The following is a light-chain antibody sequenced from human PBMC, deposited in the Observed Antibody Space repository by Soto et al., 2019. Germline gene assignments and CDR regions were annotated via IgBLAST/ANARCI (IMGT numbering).Light chain of an antibody. CDR2: DAS. Sequence: IQMTQSPSSLSASVGDTVTITCRASQAIRNDLAWYQHQPGKAPKLLIYDASTLESGVPSRFSGTGSGTEFTFSITSLQPEDFGTYYCQQCYMGWTFGQGTKVDI. J-gene: IGKJ1*01. CDR3: QQCYMGWT. V-gene: IGKV1-13*02. CDR1: QAIRND.